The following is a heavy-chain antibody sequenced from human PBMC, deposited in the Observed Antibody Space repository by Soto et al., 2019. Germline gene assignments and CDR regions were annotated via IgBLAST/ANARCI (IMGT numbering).Heavy chain of an antibody. Sequence: ETLSLTCTVSGGSVSSGSYYWSWIRQPPGKELEWNGYIYYSGSNNYNPSLKSRVTISVDTSKNQFSLKLSSVTAADTAVYYCARDSVATNYYNWFDPWGQGTLVTVSS. V-gene: IGHV4-61*01. CDR2: IYYSGSN. CDR3: ARDSVATNYYNWFDP. CDR1: GGSVSSGSYY. J-gene: IGHJ5*02. D-gene: IGHD5-12*01.